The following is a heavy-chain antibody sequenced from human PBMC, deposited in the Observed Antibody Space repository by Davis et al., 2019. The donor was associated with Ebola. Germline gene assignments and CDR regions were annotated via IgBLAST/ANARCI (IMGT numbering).Heavy chain of an antibody. J-gene: IGHJ4*02. D-gene: IGHD5-24*01. Sequence: SVKVSCKASGGTFSSYAISLVRQAPGQGLEWMGRIIPILGIANYAQKFQGRVTITADKSTSTAYMELSSLRSEDTAVYYCARDLGMATLTEDYWGQGTLVTVSS. CDR1: GGTFSSYA. V-gene: IGHV1-69*04. CDR2: IIPILGIA. CDR3: ARDLGMATLTEDY.